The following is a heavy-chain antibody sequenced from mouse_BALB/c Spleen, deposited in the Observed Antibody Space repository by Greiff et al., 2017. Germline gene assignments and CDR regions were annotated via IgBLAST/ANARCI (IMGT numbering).Heavy chain of an antibody. J-gene: IGHJ4*01. D-gene: IGHD1-1*01. V-gene: IGHV5-12-1*01. CDR1: GFAFSSYD. CDR3: ARQNSLYYGSSYGAMDY. Sequence: EVKLMESGGGLVKPGGSLKLSCAASGFAFSSYDMSWVRQTPEKRLEWVAYISSGGGSTYYPDTVKGRFTISRDNAKNTLYLQMSSLKSEDTAMYYCARQNSLYYGSSYGAMDYWGQGTSVTVSS. CDR2: ISSGGGST.